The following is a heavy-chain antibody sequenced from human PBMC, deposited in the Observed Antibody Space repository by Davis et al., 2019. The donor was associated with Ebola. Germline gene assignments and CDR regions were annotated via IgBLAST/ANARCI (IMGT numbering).Heavy chain of an antibody. Sequence: GESLKISCAASGFTFSSYAMSWVRQAPGKGLEWVSPISGSGGSTYYADSVKGRFTISRDNSKNTLYLQMNSLRAEDTAVYYCARGWELHFDYWGQGTLVTVSS. V-gene: IGHV3-23*01. J-gene: IGHJ4*02. CDR1: GFTFSSYA. D-gene: IGHD1-26*01. CDR2: ISGSGGST. CDR3: ARGWELHFDY.